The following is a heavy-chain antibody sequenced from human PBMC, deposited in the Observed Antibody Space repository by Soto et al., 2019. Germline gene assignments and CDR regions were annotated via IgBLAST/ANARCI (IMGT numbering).Heavy chain of an antibody. Sequence: PGGSLRLSCAASGFSFSGSAMHWVRQASGRGLEWVGRIKSKDSNYATAYDASVKGRFTISRDDSKNTAYLQMNSLRTEDTAVYYCSRRLENRDGSNYNDYWGQGTLVTVSS. J-gene: IGHJ4*02. CDR1: GFSFSGSA. V-gene: IGHV3-73*01. D-gene: IGHD1-1*01. CDR3: SRRLENRDGSNYNDY. CDR2: IKSKDSNYAT.